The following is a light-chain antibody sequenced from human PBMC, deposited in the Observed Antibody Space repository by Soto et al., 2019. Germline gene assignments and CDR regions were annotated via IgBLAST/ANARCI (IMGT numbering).Light chain of an antibody. CDR1: QSVSSH. CDR2: DAS. J-gene: IGKJ2*01. Sequence: EIVLTQSPATLSLSPGERATLSCRASQSVSSHLAWYQQKPGQAPRLLIYDASNRATGFPASFSGSGHGTDFPLTIRSLEPEDCAVYYCQQRSNWPYTFGQGTKLEIK. CDR3: QQRSNWPYT. V-gene: IGKV3-11*01.